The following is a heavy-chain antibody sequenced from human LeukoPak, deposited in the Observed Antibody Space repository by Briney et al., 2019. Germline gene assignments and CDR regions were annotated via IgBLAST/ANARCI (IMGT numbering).Heavy chain of an antibody. CDR2: ITGDGAT. D-gene: IGHD6-25*01. CDR3: AKGAAAGLVDWFDP. J-gene: IGHJ5*02. CDR1: GFTFTNFA. V-gene: IGHV3-23*01. Sequence: GSLRLSCAVSGFTFTNFAMMWVRQAPGKGLQWVSSITGDGATYYADSVRGRFMLSRDTSKNTLYLQMNSLTAEDTALYYCAKGAAAGLVDWFDPWGQGTLVTVSS.